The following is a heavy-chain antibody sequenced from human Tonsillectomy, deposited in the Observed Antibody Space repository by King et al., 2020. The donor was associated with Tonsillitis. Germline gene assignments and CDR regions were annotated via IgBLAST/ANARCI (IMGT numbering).Heavy chain of an antibody. V-gene: IGHV1-2*02. J-gene: IGHJ6*02. CDR2: ISPNSGDT. CDR3: ARGRGGLGMDV. D-gene: IGHD3-10*01. CDR1: GYTFTGYY. Sequence: GQLVQSGAEVKKPGASVKVSCKASGYTFTGYYMLWVRQAPGQGLEWMGWISPNSGDTNYAQKFQGRVSMTRDTSISTAYMDLSRLRSDDTAVYYCARGRGGLGMDVWGQGTTVTVSS.